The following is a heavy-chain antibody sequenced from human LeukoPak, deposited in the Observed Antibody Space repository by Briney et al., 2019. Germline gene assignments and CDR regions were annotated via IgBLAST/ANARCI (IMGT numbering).Heavy chain of an antibody. CDR3: AKGIFGVVLNDWFDP. D-gene: IGHD3-3*01. V-gene: IGHV3-23*01. CDR2: ISGSGGST. J-gene: IGHJ5*02. Sequence: PGGSLRLSCAASGFTFSSYAMSWVRQAPGKGLEWVSAISGSGGSTYYADSVKGRFTISRDNSKNTLYLQMNSLRAEDTAVYYCAKGIFGVVLNDWFDPWGQGTLVTVSS. CDR1: GFTFSSYA.